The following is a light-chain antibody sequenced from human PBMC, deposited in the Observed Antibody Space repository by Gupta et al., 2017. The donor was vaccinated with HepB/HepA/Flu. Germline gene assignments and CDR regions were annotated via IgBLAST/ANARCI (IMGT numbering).Light chain of an antibody. CDR2: GVS. Sequence: IVLMQSPVTLSLSPGDRITLSCRASQSVSSTDLVWYQQKPGQAPRLLIYGVSSRATGTQDRFGGSWSGKDFSLTISRLEHEDFVMYYCQQYGSLPPTFGQGTKVEIK. CDR1: QSVSSTD. J-gene: IGKJ1*01. V-gene: IGKV3-20*01. CDR3: QQYGSLPPT.